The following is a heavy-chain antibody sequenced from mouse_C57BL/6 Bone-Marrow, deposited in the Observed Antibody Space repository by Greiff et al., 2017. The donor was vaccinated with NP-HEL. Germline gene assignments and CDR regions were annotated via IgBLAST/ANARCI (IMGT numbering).Heavy chain of an antibody. Sequence: VKLQQPGAELVRPGSSVKLSCKASGYTFTSYWMHWVKQRPIQGLEWIGNIDPSDSETHYNQKFKDKATLTVDKSSSTAYMQLSSLTSEDSAVYYCAREGFITTVVATPYFDYWGQGTTLTVSS. CDR2: IDPSDSET. J-gene: IGHJ2*01. V-gene: IGHV1-52*01. D-gene: IGHD1-1*01. CDR3: AREGFITTVVATPYFDY. CDR1: GYTFTSYW.